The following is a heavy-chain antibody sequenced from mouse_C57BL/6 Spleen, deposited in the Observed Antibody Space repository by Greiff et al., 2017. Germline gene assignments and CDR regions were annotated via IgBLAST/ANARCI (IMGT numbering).Heavy chain of an antibody. CDR1: GFNIKDSY. V-gene: IGHV14-2*01. J-gene: IGHJ2*01. Sequence: VQLQQSGAALVKPGAPVKLSCPASGFNIKDSYMHWVKQRTEQGLAWIGRIDPEDGETKYAPKFQGKATITADTSSNTAYLQRSSLTSEDTAVYYCARNRDYFYSWRQGDTLTVSS. CDR3: ARNRDYFYS. CDR2: IDPEDGET.